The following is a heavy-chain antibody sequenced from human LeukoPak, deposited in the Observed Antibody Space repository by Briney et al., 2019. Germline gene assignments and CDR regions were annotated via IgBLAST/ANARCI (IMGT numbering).Heavy chain of an antibody. Sequence: GGSLRLSCAASGFTFSSYAMSWVRQAPGKGPEWVSAISHSGGTTYYADSVKGRFTISRDDAKNSLFLQMDNLRAEDTALYHCVKEWTRGDPSDYWGQGILVTVSS. J-gene: IGHJ4*02. CDR2: ISHSGGTT. V-gene: IGHV3-23*01. D-gene: IGHD3-10*01. CDR1: GFTFSSYA. CDR3: VKEWTRGDPSDY.